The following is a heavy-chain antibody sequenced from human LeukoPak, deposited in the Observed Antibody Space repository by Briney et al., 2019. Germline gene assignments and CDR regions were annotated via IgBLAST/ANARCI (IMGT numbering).Heavy chain of an antibody. V-gene: IGHV4-59*08. CDR2: RYNSGSN. D-gene: IGHD3-3*01. CDR1: GGSISTYY. CDR3: ARHRSGSFDS. Sequence: KPSEPLSLTCTVSGGSISTYYWSCMRQPPGKTLEWMGYRYNSGSNNYNPSLKSRVNITVDTSKHHLSLRLSPVTAADTAVYYCARHRSGSFDSWGQGTLVTVSS. J-gene: IGHJ4*02.